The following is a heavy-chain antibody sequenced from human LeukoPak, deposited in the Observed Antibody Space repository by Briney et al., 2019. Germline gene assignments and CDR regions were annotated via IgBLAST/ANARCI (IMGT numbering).Heavy chain of an antibody. J-gene: IGHJ6*02. CDR3: AKGGYYGSGSYPLEDYYYYGMDV. CDR1: GFTVSSNY. CDR2: IYSGGST. Sequence: PGGSLRLSCAASGFTVSSNYMSWVRQAPGKGLEWVSVIYSGGSTYYADSVKGRFTISRDNSKNTLYLQMNSLRAEDTAVYYCAKGGYYGSGSYPLEDYYYYGMDVWGQGTTVTVSS. D-gene: IGHD3-10*01. V-gene: IGHV3-53*01.